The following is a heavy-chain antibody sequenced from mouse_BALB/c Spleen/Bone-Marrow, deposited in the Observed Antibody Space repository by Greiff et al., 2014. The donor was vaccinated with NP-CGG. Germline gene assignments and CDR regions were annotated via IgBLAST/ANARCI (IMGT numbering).Heavy chain of an antibody. CDR3: ARLDGYYVAMDY. J-gene: IGHJ4*01. Sequence: VQLQQSGPELVKPGASVKISCKASGYTFTDYNMHWVKQSHGKSLEWIGYIYPYNGGTGYNQKFKSKATLTVDNSSSTAYMELRSLTSEDSAVYYCARLDGYYVAMDYWGRGTSVTVSS. CDR2: IYPYNGGT. V-gene: IGHV1S29*02. D-gene: IGHD2-3*01. CDR1: GYTFTDYN.